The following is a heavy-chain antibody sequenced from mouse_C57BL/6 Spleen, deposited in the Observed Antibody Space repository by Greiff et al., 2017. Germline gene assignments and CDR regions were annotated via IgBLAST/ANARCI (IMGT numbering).Heavy chain of an antibody. CDR2: IDPSDSYT. D-gene: IGHD2-4*01. V-gene: IGHV1-50*01. CDR3: ARRNYDYDGYYAMDY. J-gene: IGHJ4*01. Sequence: VQLQQPGAELVKPGASVKLSCKASGYTFTSYWMQWVKQRPGQGLEWIGEIDPSDSYTNYNQKFKGKATLTVDTSSSTAYMQLSSLTSEDSAVYYCARRNYDYDGYYAMDYWGQGTSVTVSS. CDR1: GYTFTSYW.